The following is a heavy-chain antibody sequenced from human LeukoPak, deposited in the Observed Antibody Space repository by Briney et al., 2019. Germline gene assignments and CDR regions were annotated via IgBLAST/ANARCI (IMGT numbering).Heavy chain of an antibody. J-gene: IGHJ4*02. CDR2: ISSSSHSI. D-gene: IGHD6-13*01. V-gene: IGHV3-48*01. CDR1: GFAFSNYN. Sequence: PGGSLRLSCAASGFAFSNYNMNWVRQAPGKGLEWVSYISSSSHSIYYADSVKGRFTVSRDNAQDSLYLQLNNLKAGDTAVYYCARGGIAAAVYWGQGTLVTVSS. CDR3: ARGGIAAAVY.